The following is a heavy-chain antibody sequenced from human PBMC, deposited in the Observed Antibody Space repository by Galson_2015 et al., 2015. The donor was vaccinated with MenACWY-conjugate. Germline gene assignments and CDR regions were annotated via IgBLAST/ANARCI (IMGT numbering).Heavy chain of an antibody. CDR2: ISAYNGNT. V-gene: IGHV1-18*04. Sequence: SVKVSCKASGYTFTSYGISWVRQAPGQGLEWMGWISAYNGNTNYAQKLRGRVTMTTDTSTSTAYMELRSLRSDDTAVYYCARGTVGATKGRLLDYWGQGTLVTVSS. CDR1: GYTFTSYG. J-gene: IGHJ4*02. CDR3: ARGTVGATKGRLLDY. D-gene: IGHD1-26*01.